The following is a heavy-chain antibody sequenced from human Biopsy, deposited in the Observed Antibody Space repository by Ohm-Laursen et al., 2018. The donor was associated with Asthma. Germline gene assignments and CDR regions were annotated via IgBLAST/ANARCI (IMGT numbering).Heavy chain of an antibody. CDR2: FSWNSGNI. V-gene: IGHV3-9*01. CDR3: AKSADYYDSTDYLDL. CDR1: GFSFVDCA. J-gene: IGHJ4*01. D-gene: IGHD3-22*01. Sequence: SLRLSCSASGFSFVDCAMHWVRQAPGKGLEWVSSFSWNSGNIDYAVSVKGRFTISRGNAKNSLYLQMQSLRPEDTAFYYCAKSADYYDSTDYLDLWGRGTLVTVSS.